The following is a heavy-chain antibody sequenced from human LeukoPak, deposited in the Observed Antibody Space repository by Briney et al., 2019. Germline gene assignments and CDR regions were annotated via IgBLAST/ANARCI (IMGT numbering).Heavy chain of an antibody. D-gene: IGHD3-16*02. V-gene: IGHV3-21*01. Sequence: GGSLRLSCAASGFTFSSYSMNWVRQAPGKGLEWVSSISSSRSYIYYADSVKGRFTISRGNAKNSLYLQMNSLRAEDTAVYYCARASPRGRRITFGGVIVWGQGTLVTVSS. CDR1: GFTFSSYS. J-gene: IGHJ4*02. CDR2: ISSSRSYI. CDR3: ARASPRGRRITFGGVIV.